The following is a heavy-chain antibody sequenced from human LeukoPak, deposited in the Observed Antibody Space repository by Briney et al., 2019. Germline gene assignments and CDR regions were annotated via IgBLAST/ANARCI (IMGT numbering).Heavy chain of an antibody. D-gene: IGHD3-22*01. CDR1: GGTFSSYA. V-gene: IGHV1-69*05. J-gene: IGHJ5*02. Sequence: ASVKVSCKASGGTFSSYAISWVRQAPGQGLEWMGGIIPIFGTANYAQKFQGRVTITTDESTSTAYMELSSLRSEDTAVYYCARDGEYYYDSSGYYPGYNWFDPWGQGTLVTVSS. CDR3: ARDGEYYYDSSGYYPGYNWFDP. CDR2: IIPIFGTA.